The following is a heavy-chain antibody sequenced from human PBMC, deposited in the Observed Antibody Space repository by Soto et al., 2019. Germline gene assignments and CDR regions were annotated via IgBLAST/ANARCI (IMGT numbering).Heavy chain of an antibody. CDR2: IWYDGSNK. CDR3: ARDKMNSGSYRDAFDI. Sequence: SLRLSCAASGFTFSSCVMHWGRQAPGQGLEWVAVIWYDGSNKYYADSVKGRFTISRDNSKNTLYLQMNSLRAEDTAVYYCARDKMNSGSYRDAFDIWGQGTMVTVSS. J-gene: IGHJ3*02. V-gene: IGHV3-33*01. D-gene: IGHD1-26*01. CDR1: GFTFSSCV.